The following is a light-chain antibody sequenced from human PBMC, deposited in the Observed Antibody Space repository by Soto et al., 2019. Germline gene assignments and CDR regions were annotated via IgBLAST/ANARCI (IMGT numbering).Light chain of an antibody. Sequence: DIQLTQSPSSLSASIGDRVTITCRASQTISNYLNWYQQKPGKAPNLLIYGASSLQSGVPSRFSGSGSGTDFTITISSLAPEDFATYYCQQSYSFPFTFGPGTKVDVK. V-gene: IGKV1-39*01. CDR3: QQSYSFPFT. CDR2: GAS. J-gene: IGKJ3*01. CDR1: QTISNY.